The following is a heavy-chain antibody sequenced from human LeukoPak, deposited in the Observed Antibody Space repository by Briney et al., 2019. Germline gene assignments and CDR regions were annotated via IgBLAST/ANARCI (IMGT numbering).Heavy chain of an antibody. CDR1: GYTFTSYG. CDR3: ATQSTGTGHY. V-gene: IGHV1-18*01. Sequence: ASVTVSCTASGYTFTSYGISWVRQAPGQGLEWMGWISAYNGNTNYAQKLQGRVTMTTDTSTSTAYMELRSLRSDDTAVYYCATQSTGTGHYWGQGTLVTVSS. CDR2: ISAYNGNT. D-gene: IGHD1-1*01. J-gene: IGHJ4*02.